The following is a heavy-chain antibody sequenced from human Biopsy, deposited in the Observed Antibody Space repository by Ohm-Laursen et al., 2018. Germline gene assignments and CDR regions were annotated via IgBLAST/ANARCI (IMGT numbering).Heavy chain of an antibody. J-gene: IGHJ5*02. CDR2: IYYSGNT. CDR1: GGSINGGSYY. D-gene: IGHD2/OR15-2a*01. Sequence: TLSLTCIVSGGSINGGSYYWSWLRQPPGKGLEWIGYIYYSGNTHYNPSLKSRVTMSIDTSKNQFSLRLSSVTSADTAVYYCAREDYYTWFDPWGQGTLVTVSS. CDR3: AREDYYTWFDP. V-gene: IGHV4-61*01.